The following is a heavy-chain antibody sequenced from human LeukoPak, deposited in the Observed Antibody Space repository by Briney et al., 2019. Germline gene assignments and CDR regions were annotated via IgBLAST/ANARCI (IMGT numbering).Heavy chain of an antibody. V-gene: IGHV3-33*06. J-gene: IGHJ4*02. CDR1: GFTFSSYG. CDR2: IWYDGSNK. CDR3: AKDGNAFDY. Sequence: GRSLRLSCAASGFTFSSYGMHWVRQAPGKGLEWVAVIWYDGSNKYYADSVKGRFTISRDNSKNTLYLQMNSLRAEDTAVYYCAKDGNAFDYWGQGTLVTVSS. D-gene: IGHD4-23*01.